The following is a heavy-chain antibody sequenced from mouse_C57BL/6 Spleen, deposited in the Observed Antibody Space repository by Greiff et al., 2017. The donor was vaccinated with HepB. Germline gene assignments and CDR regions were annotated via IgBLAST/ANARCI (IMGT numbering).Heavy chain of an antibody. CDR3: ARGSNYWYFDV. Sequence: QVQLQQSGPELVKPGASVKISCKASGYAFSSSWMNWVKQRPGKGLEWIGRIYPGDGDTNYNGKFKGKATLTADKSSSQAYMQLSSLTSEDSAVYFCARGSNYWYFDVWGTGTTVTVSS. CDR2: IYPGDGDT. D-gene: IGHD1-1*01. CDR1: GYAFSSSW. J-gene: IGHJ1*03. V-gene: IGHV1-82*01.